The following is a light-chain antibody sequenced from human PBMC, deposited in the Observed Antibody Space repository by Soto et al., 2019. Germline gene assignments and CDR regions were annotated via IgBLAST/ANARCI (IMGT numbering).Light chain of an antibody. Sequence: VLAQSACTLSLSPVGRATLSCRASQSVSSNLAWYQQKPGQAPRLLIYGASTRATGIPARFSGSGSGTEFTLTISSLQSEDFAVYYCQQYNNWPPITFGQGTRLEI. V-gene: IGKV3-15*01. CDR2: GAS. CDR1: QSVSSN. J-gene: IGKJ5*01. CDR3: QQYNNWPPIT.